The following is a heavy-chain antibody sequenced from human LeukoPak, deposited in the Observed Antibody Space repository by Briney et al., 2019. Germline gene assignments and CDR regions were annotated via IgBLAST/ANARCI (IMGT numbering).Heavy chain of an antibody. V-gene: IGHV1-2*02. D-gene: IGHD2-2*01. CDR3: ARDSVVVVPAAIPEYFQH. CDR1: GYTFTGYY. CDR2: INPNSGGT. Sequence: GASVKVSCKASGYTFTGYYMHWVRQAPGQGLGWMGWINPNSGGTNYAQKFQGRVTMTRDTSISTAYMELSRLRSDDTAVYYCARDSVVVVPAAIPEYFQHWGQGTLVTVSS. J-gene: IGHJ1*01.